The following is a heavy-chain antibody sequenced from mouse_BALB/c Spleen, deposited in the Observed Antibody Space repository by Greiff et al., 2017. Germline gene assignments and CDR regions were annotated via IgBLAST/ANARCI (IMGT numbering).Heavy chain of an antibody. Sequence: EVKLMESGPSLVKPSQTLSLTCSVTGDSITSGYWNWIRKFPGNKLEYMGYISYSGSTYYNPSLKSRISITRDTSKNQYYLQLNSVTTEDTATYYCARVSSHYYGSSYGAMDYWGQGTSVTVSS. J-gene: IGHJ4*01. CDR2: ISYSGST. V-gene: IGHV3-8*02. CDR3: ARVSSHYYGSSYGAMDY. CDR1: GDSITSGY. D-gene: IGHD1-1*01.